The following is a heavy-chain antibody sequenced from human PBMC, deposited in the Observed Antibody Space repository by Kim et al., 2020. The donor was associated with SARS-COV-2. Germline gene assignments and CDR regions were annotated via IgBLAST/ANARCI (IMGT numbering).Heavy chain of an antibody. J-gene: IGHJ3*02. CDR3: ARGYAFDI. Sequence: RWYNDYSPSVKGRITISPDTSKNHFSLQLNSVSPEDTAVYYCARGYAFDIWGPGTLVTVSS. CDR2: RWYN. V-gene: IGHV6-1*01.